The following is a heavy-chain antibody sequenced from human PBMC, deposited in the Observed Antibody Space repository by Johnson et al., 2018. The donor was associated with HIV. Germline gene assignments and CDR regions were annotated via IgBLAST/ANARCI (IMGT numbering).Heavy chain of an antibody. J-gene: IGHJ3*02. CDR1: GFTFSNYA. D-gene: IGHD4-17*01. V-gene: IGHV3-23*04. CDR3: ARGPTYYADPFAFDI. CDR2: ISSSGGGT. Sequence: VQLVESGGGLVQAGGSLRLSCAASGFTFSNYAMTWVRQVPGKGLEWVSAISSSGGGTYYADSVEGRFTISRDNSKNSLYLQMNSLGAEDTAVYYCARGPTYYADPFAFDIWGQGTMVTVSS.